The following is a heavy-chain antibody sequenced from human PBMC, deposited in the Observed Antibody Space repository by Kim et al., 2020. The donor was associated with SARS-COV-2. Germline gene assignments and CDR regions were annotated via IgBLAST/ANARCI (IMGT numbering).Heavy chain of an antibody. CDR3: KRDNSYSMDV. J-gene: IGHJ6*02. V-gene: IGHV3-74*01. CDR2: T. Sequence: TTYADSMKGRITISRDNARNTVYLQMNNLRADDTDVYYWKRDNSYSMDVWGQGTTVTVSS.